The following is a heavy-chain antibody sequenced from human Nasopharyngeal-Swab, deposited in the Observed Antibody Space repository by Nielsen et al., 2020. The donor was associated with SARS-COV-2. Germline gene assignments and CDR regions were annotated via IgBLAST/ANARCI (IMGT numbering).Heavy chain of an antibody. D-gene: IGHD6-13*01. CDR2: ISGSGGST. V-gene: IGHV3-23*01. J-gene: IGHJ6*02. CDR3: AKDLPKQQLAQYYYYGMDV. CDR1: GFTFSSYA. Sequence: GESLKISCAASGFTFSSYAMSRVRQAPGKGLEWVSAISGSGGSTYYADSVKGRFTISRDNSKNTLYLQMNSLRAEGTAVYYCAKDLPKQQLAQYYYYGMDVWGQGTTVTVSS.